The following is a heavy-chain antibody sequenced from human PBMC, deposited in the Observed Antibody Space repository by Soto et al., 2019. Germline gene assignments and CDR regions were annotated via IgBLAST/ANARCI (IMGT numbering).Heavy chain of an antibody. J-gene: IGHJ6*02. CDR2: ISGSGGST. V-gene: IGHV3-23*01. Sequence: GGSLRLSCAASGFTFSSDDMSWVRQAPGKGLEWVSAISGSGGSTYYADSVKGRFTISRDNSKNTLYLQMNSLRAEDTAVYYGAKGVMIFGVVIIGGGMYVWGQGTMVTVSS. D-gene: IGHD3-3*01. CDR1: GFTFSSDD. CDR3: AKGVMIFGVVIIGGGMYV.